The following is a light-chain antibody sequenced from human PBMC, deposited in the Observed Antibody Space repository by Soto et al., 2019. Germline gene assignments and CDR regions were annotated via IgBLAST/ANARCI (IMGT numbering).Light chain of an antibody. CDR1: QSDIIC. CDR2: DAS. V-gene: IGKV3-11*01. J-gene: IGKJ1*01. CDR3: QQRSHWPWT. Sequence: IVLTQSQATLSLSPGEGATLSCRSSQSDIICLAWYWQKPSQAPRLRIYDASNGATGITARFSGSGSGTDFTLTISSLEPEDVAVYYCQQRSHWPWTFGQGTKVEIK.